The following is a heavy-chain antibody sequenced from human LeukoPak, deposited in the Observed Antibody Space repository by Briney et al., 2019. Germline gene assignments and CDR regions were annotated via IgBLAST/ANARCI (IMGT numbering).Heavy chain of an antibody. CDR3: AKSDYYDSSGYYKYYFDY. Sequence: GGSLRLSCAASGFTFNSYAMSWVRQAPGKGLEWVLAISGSGGSTYYADSVKGRFTISRDNSKNTLYLQMNSLRAEDTAVYYCAKSDYYDSSGYYKYYFDYWGQGTLVTVSS. CDR1: GFTFNSYA. D-gene: IGHD3-22*01. J-gene: IGHJ4*02. V-gene: IGHV3-23*01. CDR2: ISGSGGST.